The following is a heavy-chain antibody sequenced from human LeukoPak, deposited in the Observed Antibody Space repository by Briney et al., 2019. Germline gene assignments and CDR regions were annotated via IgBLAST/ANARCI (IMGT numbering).Heavy chain of an antibody. CDR2: INPNSGGT. CDR1: GYTFTGYY. J-gene: IGHJ4*02. V-gene: IGHV1-2*02. D-gene: IGHD3-10*01. CDR3: ARGPWGLWFGELFHFDY. Sequence: ASVKVSCKASGYTFTGYYMHWVRQAPGQGLEWMGWINPNSGGTNYAQKFQGRVTMTRDTSISTAYMELSRLRSDDTAVYYCARGPWGLWFGELFHFDYWGQGTLVTVSS.